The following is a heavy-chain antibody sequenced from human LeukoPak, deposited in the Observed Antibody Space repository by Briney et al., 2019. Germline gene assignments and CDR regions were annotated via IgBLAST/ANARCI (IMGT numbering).Heavy chain of an antibody. D-gene: IGHD2-15*01. CDR2: MNPNSGNT. Sequence: VASVKVSCKASGYTFSSYDINWVRQATGQGLEWMGWMNPNSGNTGYAQKFQGRVTMTRNTSISTAYMELSSLRSEDTAVYYCARGVVAAPQTFDYWGQGTLVAVSS. CDR1: GYTFSSYD. J-gene: IGHJ4*02. CDR3: ARGVVAAPQTFDY. V-gene: IGHV1-8*01.